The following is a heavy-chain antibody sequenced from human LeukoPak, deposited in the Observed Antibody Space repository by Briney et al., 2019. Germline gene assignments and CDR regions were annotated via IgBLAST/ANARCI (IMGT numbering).Heavy chain of an antibody. J-gene: IGHJ6*02. CDR3: ARDGGLNGMDV. D-gene: IGHD3-16*01. V-gene: IGHV3-21*01. CDR1: GFTFSSYS. Sequence: GGSLRLSCAASGFTFSSYSMNWVRQAPGKGLEWVSSISSSSSYIYYADPVKGRFTISRDNAKNSLYLQMNSLRAEDTAVYYCARDGGLNGMDVWGQGTTVTVSS. CDR2: ISSSSSYI.